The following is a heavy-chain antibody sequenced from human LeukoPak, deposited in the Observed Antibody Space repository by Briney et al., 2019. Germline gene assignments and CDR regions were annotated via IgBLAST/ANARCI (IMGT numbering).Heavy chain of an antibody. D-gene: IGHD1-26*01. CDR1: GFTFSSYA. CDR2: ISGSGGST. CDR3: AKHSGSYLYYFDY. Sequence: GASLRLSCAASGFTFSSYAMSWVRQAPGKGLEWVSAISGSGGSTYYADSVKGRFTTSRDNSKNTLYLQMNSLRAEDTAVYYCAKHSGSYLYYFDYWGQGTLVTVSS. J-gene: IGHJ4*02. V-gene: IGHV3-23*01.